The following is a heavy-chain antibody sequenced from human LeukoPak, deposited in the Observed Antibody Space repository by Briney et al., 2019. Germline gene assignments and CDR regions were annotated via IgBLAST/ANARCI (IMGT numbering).Heavy chain of an antibody. J-gene: IGHJ5*02. D-gene: IGHD6-13*01. Sequence: ASVKVSCKASGYTFTSYGISWVRQAPGQGLEWMGWINPNSGGTNYAQKFQGRVTMTRDTSISTAYMELSRLRSDDTAVYYCARGTVPAAAGKGWFDPWGQGTLVTVSS. V-gene: IGHV1-2*02. CDR2: INPNSGGT. CDR3: ARGTVPAAAGKGWFDP. CDR1: GYTFTSYG.